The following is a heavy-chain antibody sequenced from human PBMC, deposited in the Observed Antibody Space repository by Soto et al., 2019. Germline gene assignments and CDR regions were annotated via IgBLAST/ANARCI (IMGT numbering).Heavy chain of an antibody. CDR3: ARGGHVVVVTAALDY. J-gene: IGHJ4*02. V-gene: IGHV1-46*01. Sequence: QVQLMQSGAEVKKPGASVKVSCKASGDTFTDYYIHWVRQAPGQGLEWMGTVNPSGGHTTYAQHFLGRVTITRDTSTSTRYMELTSLTSDDTAIYYCARGGHVVVVTAALDYWGQGTLVTVSS. CDR1: GDTFTDYY. CDR2: VNPSGGHT. D-gene: IGHD2-21*02.